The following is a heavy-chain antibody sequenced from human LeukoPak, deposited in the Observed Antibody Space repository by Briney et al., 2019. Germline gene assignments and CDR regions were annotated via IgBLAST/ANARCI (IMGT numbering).Heavy chain of an antibody. Sequence: PGGSVRLSCAASGFTFSSYWMSWVRQAPGKGLEWVANIKQDGSEKYYVDSVKGRFTISRDNAKNSLYLHMNSLRAEDTAVYYCARVEYYDFWSGQYYYYYYGMDVWGQGTTVTVSS. D-gene: IGHD3-3*01. CDR3: ARVEYYDFWSGQYYYYYYGMDV. V-gene: IGHV3-7*01. CDR1: GFTFSSYW. J-gene: IGHJ6*02. CDR2: IKQDGSEK.